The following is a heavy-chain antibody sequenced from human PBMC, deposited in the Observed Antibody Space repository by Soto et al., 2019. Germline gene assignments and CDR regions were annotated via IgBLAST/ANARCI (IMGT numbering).Heavy chain of an antibody. CDR1: GGTFSSYA. CDR3: ARMVRDGYNLGY. Sequence: ASVKVSCKASGGTFSSYAISWVRQAPGQGLEWMGGIIPIFGTANYAQKFQGRVTITADGSTSTAYMELSSLRSEDTAVYYCARMVRDGYNLGYWGQGTLVTVSS. CDR2: IIPIFGTA. V-gene: IGHV1-69*13. D-gene: IGHD5-12*01. J-gene: IGHJ4*02.